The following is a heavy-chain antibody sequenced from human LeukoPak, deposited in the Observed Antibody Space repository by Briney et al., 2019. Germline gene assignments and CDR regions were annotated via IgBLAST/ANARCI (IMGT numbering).Heavy chain of an antibody. J-gene: IGHJ4*02. CDR3: ANGRDYFDY. CDR1: GFTFSSYA. Sequence: GESLRPSCAASGFTFSSYAMSWDRQAPGKGLEWVSATSGSGGSTYYADSVKGRLTISRDNTKNTLYLQMNSRRAEDTAVYYCANGRDYFDYWGQGTLVTVSS. V-gene: IGHV3-23*01. CDR2: TSGSGGST.